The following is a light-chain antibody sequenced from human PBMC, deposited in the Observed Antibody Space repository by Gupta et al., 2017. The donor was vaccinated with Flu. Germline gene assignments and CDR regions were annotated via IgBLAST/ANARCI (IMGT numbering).Light chain of an antibody. Sequence: AIQMTQSPSSLSASVGDRVTITCRASQGIRNDLGWYQQKPGKAPKLLIYAASSLQSGVPSRFSGSRSGTDFTLTMSSLHPEDFATYYCRRDDNSASTFGEGTNVEL. CDR2: AAS. J-gene: IGKJ1*01. V-gene: IGKV1-6*01. CDR3: RRDDNSAST. CDR1: QGIRND.